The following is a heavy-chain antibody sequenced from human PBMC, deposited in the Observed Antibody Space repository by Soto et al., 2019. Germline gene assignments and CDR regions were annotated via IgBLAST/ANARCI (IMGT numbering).Heavy chain of an antibody. CDR1: GGSISSYY. V-gene: IGHV4-59*08. CDR3: ARHQDGGYDY. J-gene: IGHJ4*02. D-gene: IGHD5-12*01. CDR2: IYYSGST. Sequence: QVQLQESGPGLVKPSGTLSLTCTVSGGSISSYYWSWIRQPPGKGLEWIGYIYYSGSTNYNPSLKSRVTISVDTSKNQFSLKLSSVTAADTAVYYCARHQDGGYDYWGQGTLVTVSS.